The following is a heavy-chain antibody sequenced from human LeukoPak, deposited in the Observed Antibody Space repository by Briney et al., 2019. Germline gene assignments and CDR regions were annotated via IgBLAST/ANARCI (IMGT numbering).Heavy chain of an antibody. Sequence: GGSLRLSCAASGFTFSNYAMTWVRQAPGKGLEWVSSISSNGGSTYFADSVKGRFTISRDNSKNTLYLQMNSLRAEDTAVYYCAGNYGPYYFDYWGQGTLVTVSS. J-gene: IGHJ4*02. D-gene: IGHD3-10*01. CDR3: AGNYGPYYFDY. CDR2: ISSNGGST. V-gene: IGHV3-23*01. CDR1: GFTFSNYA.